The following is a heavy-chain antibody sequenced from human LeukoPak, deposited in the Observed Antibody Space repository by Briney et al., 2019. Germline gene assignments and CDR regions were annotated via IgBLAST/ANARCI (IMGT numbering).Heavy chain of an antibody. Sequence: PSETLFLTCGGSGGSISSYYWSWIRQPPGKGLEWIGYIYYSGSTNYNPSLKSRVTISVDTSKNQFSLKLSSLTAADTAVYYCARDHVVVVQLLPLPVPFDYWGQGTLVTVSS. CDR2: IYYSGST. J-gene: IGHJ4*02. CDR1: GGSISSYY. CDR3: ARDHVVVVQLLPLPVPFDY. D-gene: IGHD2-2*01. V-gene: IGHV4-59*01.